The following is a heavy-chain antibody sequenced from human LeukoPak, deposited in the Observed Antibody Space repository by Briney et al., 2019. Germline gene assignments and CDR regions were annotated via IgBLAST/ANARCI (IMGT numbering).Heavy chain of an antibody. CDR2: TYYRSKWYN. CDR3: ARGSIRGSGSYSNWFDP. CDR1: GDSVSSNSAA. Sequence: QTLSLTCAISGDSVSSNSAALNWIRQSPSRVLEWLGRTYYRSKWYNDYAVAVKSRITINPDTSKNQFSLQLNSVTPEDTAVYYCARGSIRGSGSYSNWFDPWGQGTLVTVSS. V-gene: IGHV6-1*01. D-gene: IGHD3-10*01. J-gene: IGHJ5*02.